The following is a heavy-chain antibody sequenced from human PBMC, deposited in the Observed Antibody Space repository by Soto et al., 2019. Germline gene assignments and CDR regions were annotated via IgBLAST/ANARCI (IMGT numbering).Heavy chain of an antibody. CDR2: MNPNSGNT. CDR3: ARGSKYGDYSRWFDP. CDR1: GYTFTSYD. V-gene: IGHV1-8*01. Sequence: QVQLVQSGAEVKKPGASVKVSCKASGYTFTSYDINWVRQATGQGFEYLGWMNPNSGNTGYVKKFEGRITMTGDTSMSTAYMELSSLRSEDTAVYYCARGSKYGDYSRWFDPWGPGTLVTVSS. J-gene: IGHJ5*02. D-gene: IGHD4-17*01.